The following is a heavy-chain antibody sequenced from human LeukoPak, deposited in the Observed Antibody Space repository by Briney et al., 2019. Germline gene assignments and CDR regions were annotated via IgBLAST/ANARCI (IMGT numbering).Heavy chain of an antibody. CDR3: ARPHYDFGFDY. D-gene: IGHD3-3*01. V-gene: IGHV5-51*01. CDR1: GYSFTSYW. Sequence: TGESLKISCQVSGYSFTSYWIGWVRQMPGKGLEWMGIIYPGDSDTRYSPSFQGQVTISADKSISTAYLQWSSLKASDTAMYYCARPHYDFGFDYWGQGTLVTVSS. CDR2: IYPGDSDT. J-gene: IGHJ4*02.